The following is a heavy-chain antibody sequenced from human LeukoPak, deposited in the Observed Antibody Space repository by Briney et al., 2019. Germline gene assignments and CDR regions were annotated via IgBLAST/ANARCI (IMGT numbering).Heavy chain of an antibody. CDR1: GFTFSSYA. CDR2: ISNSGGST. Sequence: PGGSLRLSCAASGFTFSSYAMSWVRQAPGKGLEWVSAISNSGGSTYYADSVKGRFTISRDNSKNTLYLQMNSLRVEDTAVYYCARDHKGYSYGYRGGHYHYYYMDVWGKGTTVTVSS. J-gene: IGHJ6*03. D-gene: IGHD5-18*01. CDR3: ARDHKGYSYGYRGGHYHYYYMDV. V-gene: IGHV3-23*01.